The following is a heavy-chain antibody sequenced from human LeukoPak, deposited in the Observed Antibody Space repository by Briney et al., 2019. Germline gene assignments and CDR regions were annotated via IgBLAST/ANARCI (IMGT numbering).Heavy chain of an antibody. J-gene: IGHJ4*02. D-gene: IGHD4-23*01. Sequence: GGSLRLSCAASGFTFSIYGIHWVRQAPGRGLEWVAVIWSDGSNKYYADSVKGRFTISRDNSKNTLYLLMNSLRAEDTAVYYCARAGGPFDYWGQGTLVTVSS. CDR3: ARAGGPFDY. V-gene: IGHV3-33*01. CDR1: GFTFSIYG. CDR2: IWSDGSNK.